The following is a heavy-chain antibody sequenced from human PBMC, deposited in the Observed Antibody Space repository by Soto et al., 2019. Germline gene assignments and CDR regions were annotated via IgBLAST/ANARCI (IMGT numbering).Heavy chain of an antibody. CDR3: GSGRSNQWLVSGVDY. D-gene: IGHD6-19*01. Sequence: QVQLVASGGGVVQPGRSLRLSCAASGFTFSSYGMHWVRHAPGKGLEWVAVIWYDGSNKYYADSVKGRFTISRDNSKNMLYLLMNSLRAEDTAVYYCGSGRSNQWLVSGVDYWGQGTLVTVSS. CDR2: IWYDGSNK. J-gene: IGHJ4*02. V-gene: IGHV3-33*01. CDR1: GFTFSSYG.